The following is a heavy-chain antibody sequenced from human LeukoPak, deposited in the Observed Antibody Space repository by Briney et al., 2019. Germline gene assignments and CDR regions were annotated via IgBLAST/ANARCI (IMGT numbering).Heavy chain of an antibody. J-gene: IGHJ4*02. D-gene: IGHD3-9*01. CDR2: IYSGGST. CDR3: ARHLQSYDILTGYYSTPDGGFDY. CDR1: GFTVSSNY. Sequence: GGSLRLSCAASGFTVSSNYMSWVRQAPGKGLEWFSVIYSGGSTYYADSVKGGFTISRDNSKNTLYLQMNSLRAEDTAVYYCARHLQSYDILTGYYSTPDGGFDYWGQGTLVTVSS. V-gene: IGHV3-66*04.